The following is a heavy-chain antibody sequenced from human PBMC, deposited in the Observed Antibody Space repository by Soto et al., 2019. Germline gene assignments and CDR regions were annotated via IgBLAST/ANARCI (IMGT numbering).Heavy chain of an antibody. CDR3: ARDDHIVVVPTSLGAMDV. Sequence: PSETLSLTCAVYGGSISSNKWWSWVRQPPGKGLEWIGEIYHSGSTNYNPSLKSRVTISLDESKNQFSLKLTSVTAADSAVYYCARDDHIVVVPTSLGAMDVWGQGTTGTSP. D-gene: IGHD2-2*01. CDR1: GGSISSNKW. J-gene: IGHJ6*02. V-gene: IGHV4-4*02. CDR2: IYHSGST.